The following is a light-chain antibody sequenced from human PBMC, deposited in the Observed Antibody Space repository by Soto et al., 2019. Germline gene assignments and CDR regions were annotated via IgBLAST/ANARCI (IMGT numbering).Light chain of an antibody. CDR1: QSVSSY. J-gene: IGKJ4*01. V-gene: IGKV3-11*01. CDR3: QQRSNWPT. Sequence: ENVLTQSPATLSLSPGDSATLCLRASQSVSSYLAWYQQKPGQAPRLLIYDASNRATGIPARFSGSGSGTDFTLTISSLEPEDFAVYYCQQRSNWPTFGGGTKVDIK. CDR2: DAS.